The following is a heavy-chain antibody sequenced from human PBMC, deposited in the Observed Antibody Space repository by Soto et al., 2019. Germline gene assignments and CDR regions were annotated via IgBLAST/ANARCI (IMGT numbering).Heavy chain of an antibody. Sequence: SETLSRTGTVSGGSISIYYWSWIRQPPGKGLEWIGYINYSGNTNYNPSLRSRVTMSVDTSKKQFSLKVSSVTAADTAVYYCARDSASSSSRGLDSWGQGTLVTVSS. J-gene: IGHJ4*02. CDR1: GGSISIYY. D-gene: IGHD6-6*01. CDR2: INYSGNT. V-gene: IGHV4-59*01. CDR3: ARDSASSSSRGLDS.